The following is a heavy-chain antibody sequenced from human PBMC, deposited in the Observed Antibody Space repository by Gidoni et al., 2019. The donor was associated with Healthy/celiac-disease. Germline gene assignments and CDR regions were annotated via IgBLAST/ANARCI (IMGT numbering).Heavy chain of an antibody. CDR1: GFTFSSYA. J-gene: IGHJ4*02. Sequence: EVQLLESGGGLVQPGGSLRLSCAASGFTFSSYAMSWVRQAPGKGLEWVSAISGSGGSTYYADSVKGRFTISRDNSKNTLYLQMNSLRAEDTAVYYCASKGKIVVVPAAILDYWGQGTLVTVSS. D-gene: IGHD2-2*02. CDR2: ISGSGGST. V-gene: IGHV3-23*01. CDR3: ASKGKIVVVPAAILDY.